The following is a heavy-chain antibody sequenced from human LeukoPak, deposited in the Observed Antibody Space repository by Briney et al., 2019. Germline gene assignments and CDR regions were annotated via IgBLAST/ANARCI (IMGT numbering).Heavy chain of an antibody. CDR1: GASISSGSYY. V-gene: IGHV4-61*02. Sequence: SETLSLTCTVSGASISSGSYYWSWIRQPAGKGLEWIGRMYTSGSTNYNPSLKSRVTISGDTSKNQLSLNLSSVTAADTAVYYCARGKPPTSYYMGVWGKGTTVTVSS. CDR3: ARGKPPTSYYMGV. CDR2: MYTSGST. J-gene: IGHJ6*03.